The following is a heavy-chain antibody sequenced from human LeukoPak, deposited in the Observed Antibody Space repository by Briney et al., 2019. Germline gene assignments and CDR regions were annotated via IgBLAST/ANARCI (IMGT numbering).Heavy chain of an antibody. D-gene: IGHD3-22*01. Sequence: SGTLSLTCTVSDGSIRSHHWSWIRQPPGKGLEWIGYIYNSGSTNYNPSLKSRVTISVDTSKNQFSLKLSSVTAADTAVYYCARRDSSGSFDYWGQGTLVTVSS. CDR1: DGSIRSHH. V-gene: IGHV4-59*08. CDR2: IYNSGST. CDR3: ARRDSSGSFDY. J-gene: IGHJ4*02.